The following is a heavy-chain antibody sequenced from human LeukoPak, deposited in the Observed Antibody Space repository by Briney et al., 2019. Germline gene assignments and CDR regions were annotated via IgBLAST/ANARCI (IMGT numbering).Heavy chain of an antibody. CDR3: ARWGSTSCYDY. J-gene: IGHJ4*02. CDR2: ISTNGDST. D-gene: IGHD2-2*01. CDR1: GSTFSTYA. Sequence: GGSLRLSCAASGSTFSTYAMHWVRQAPGKGLEYVSAISTNGDSTYYADSVKGRFTISRDNSKNTLFLQMGSLRADDMAVYYCARWGSTSCYDYWGQGTLVTVSS. V-gene: IGHV3-64*02.